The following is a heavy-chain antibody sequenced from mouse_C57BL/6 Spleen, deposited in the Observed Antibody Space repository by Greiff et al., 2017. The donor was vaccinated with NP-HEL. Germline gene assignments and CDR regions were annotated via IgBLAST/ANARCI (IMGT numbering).Heavy chain of an antibody. V-gene: IGHV7-3*01. CDR2: IRNKANGYTT. D-gene: IGHD1-1*01. CDR1: GFTFTDYY. CDR3: ARRSVVATRGYFDV. Sequence: EVMLVESGGGLVQPGGSLSLSCAASGFTFTDYYMSWVRQPPGKALEWLGFIRNKANGYTTEYSASVKGRFTISRDNSQSILYLQMNALRAEDSATYYCARRSVVATRGYFDVWGTGTTVTVSS. J-gene: IGHJ1*03.